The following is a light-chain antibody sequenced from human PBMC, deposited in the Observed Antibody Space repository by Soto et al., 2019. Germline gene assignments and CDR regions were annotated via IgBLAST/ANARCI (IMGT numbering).Light chain of an antibody. CDR1: SSDVGPYSL. CDR3: SSYTSSITYV. J-gene: IGLJ1*01. Sequence: QSALTHPASVSGSPGQSITFSCTGSSSDVGPYSLKAPRLMIYEGSQRPSGVSNRFSGSKSGNTASLTISGLQAEDEADYYCSSYTSSITYVFGTGTKLTVL. V-gene: IGLV2-14*02. CDR2: EGS.